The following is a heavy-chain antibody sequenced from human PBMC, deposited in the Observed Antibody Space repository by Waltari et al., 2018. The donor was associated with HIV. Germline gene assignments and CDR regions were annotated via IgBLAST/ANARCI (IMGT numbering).Heavy chain of an antibody. CDR3: ARRIRNAATGTPPGMDV. V-gene: IGHV1-69*02. CDR1: GGTFSSYT. Sequence: QVQLVQSGAEVKKPGSSVKVSCKASGGTFSSYTISWVRQAPGQGLGWMGKILPNLWLANHAQKFQGQVPNTAEKSQSTAYMGPGSLRSEGTAVDYRARRIRNAATGTPPGMDVWGQGTTVTVSS. J-gene: IGHJ6*02. D-gene: IGHD6-13*01. CDR2: ILPNLWLA.